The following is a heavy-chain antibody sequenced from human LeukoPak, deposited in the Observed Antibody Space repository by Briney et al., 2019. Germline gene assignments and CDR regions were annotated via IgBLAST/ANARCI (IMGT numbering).Heavy chain of an antibody. Sequence: TSETLSLTCTVSGGSVGSGNYYWSWIRQPPGKGLEWIGYIYDSATTSYNPSLKSRVTISINMSKNQFSLKLNPVTAADTAVYYCARVALQMATPTLDYWGQGTLVTVSS. J-gene: IGHJ4*02. D-gene: IGHD5-24*01. CDR3: ARVALQMATPTLDY. V-gene: IGHV4-61*01. CDR2: IYDSATT. CDR1: GGSVGSGNYY.